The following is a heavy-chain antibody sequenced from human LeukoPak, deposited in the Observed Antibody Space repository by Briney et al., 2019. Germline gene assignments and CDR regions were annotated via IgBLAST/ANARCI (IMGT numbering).Heavy chain of an antibody. CDR1: GFTFDDYT. Sequence: PGGSLRLSCAASGFTFDDYTMHWVRQAPGKGLEWVSLISWDGGSTYYADSVKGRFTISRDNSKNSLYLQMNSLRTEDTALYYCAKAGDTARPYYYYMDVWGKGTTVTVSS. CDR3: AKAGDTARPYYYYMDV. D-gene: IGHD6-6*01. J-gene: IGHJ6*03. V-gene: IGHV3-43*01. CDR2: ISWDGGST.